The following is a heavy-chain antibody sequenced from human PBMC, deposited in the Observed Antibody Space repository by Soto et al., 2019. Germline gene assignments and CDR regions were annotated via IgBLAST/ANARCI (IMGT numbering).Heavy chain of an antibody. V-gene: IGHV1-69*13. J-gene: IGHJ4*02. CDR1: GGTCSSYA. CDR3: ARGITGTRRGADY. CDR2: IIPIFGTA. D-gene: IGHD1-7*01. Sequence: SVKVSCKASGGTCSSYAISWVRQAPGQGLEWMGGIIPIFGTANYAQKFQGRVTITADESTSTAYMELSSLRSEDTAVYYCARGITGTRRGADYWGQGTLVTVSS.